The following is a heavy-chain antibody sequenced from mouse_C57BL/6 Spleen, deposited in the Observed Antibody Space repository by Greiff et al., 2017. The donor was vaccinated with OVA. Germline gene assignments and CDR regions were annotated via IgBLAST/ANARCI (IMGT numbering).Heavy chain of an antibody. Sequence: QVQLQQPGAELVKPGASVKLSCKASGYTFTSYWMHWVKQRPGRGLEWIGRIDPTSGGTKYNEKFKSKATLTVDKPSSTAYMQLSSLTAEDSAVYYCARAYYSNHWYFDVWGTGTTVTVSS. J-gene: IGHJ1*03. CDR2: IDPTSGGT. CDR3: ARAYYSNHWYFDV. V-gene: IGHV1-72*01. CDR1: GYTFTSYW. D-gene: IGHD2-5*01.